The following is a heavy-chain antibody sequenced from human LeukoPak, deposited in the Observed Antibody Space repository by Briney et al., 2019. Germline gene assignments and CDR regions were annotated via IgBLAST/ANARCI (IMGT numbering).Heavy chain of an antibody. CDR2: IRSKAHRYAT. D-gene: IGHD4-17*01. CDR1: GFTFNGSA. V-gene: IGHV3-73*01. Sequence: TGGSLKLSCATSGFTFNGSALHWVRQASGQGLEWVGRIRSKAHRYATAYAASVKGRFTVSRDDSKTMAYLQMNSLKTEDTAIYYCTRRHYGDYVVDNWGQGTLVTVSS. CDR3: TRRHYGDYVVDN. J-gene: IGHJ4*02.